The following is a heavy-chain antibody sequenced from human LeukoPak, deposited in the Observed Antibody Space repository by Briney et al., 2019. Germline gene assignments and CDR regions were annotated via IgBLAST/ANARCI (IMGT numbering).Heavy chain of an antibody. CDR1: GFTFSSYA. V-gene: IGHV3-30*04. J-gene: IGHJ4*02. CDR3: AKGGCSSNTCYENF. D-gene: IGHD2-2*01. Sequence: GWSLRLSCAASGFTFSSYAMHWVRQAPGKGLEGVAVVSFDGSDKYYADSVKGRFTISRDNSKNTLLLQMNSLRPEDTAVYYCAKGGCSSNTCYENFWGPGTLVTVSS. CDR2: VSFDGSDK.